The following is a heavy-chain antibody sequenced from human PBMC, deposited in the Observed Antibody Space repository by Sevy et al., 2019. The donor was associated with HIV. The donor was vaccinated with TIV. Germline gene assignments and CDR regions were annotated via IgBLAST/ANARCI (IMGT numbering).Heavy chain of an antibody. Sequence: ASVKVSCKASGYIFSDYYIHWVRQAPGQGLEWMAWINSDSGVTNYSQRFQGEVTVTRDTSLRTAYLELTNLKSNDTAIYYCARLTTQPTSDLYGLDVWVQGTTVTVSS. D-gene: IGHD4-17*01. CDR2: INSDSGVT. CDR3: ARLTTQPTSDLYGLDV. V-gene: IGHV1-2*02. J-gene: IGHJ6*02. CDR1: GYIFSDYY.